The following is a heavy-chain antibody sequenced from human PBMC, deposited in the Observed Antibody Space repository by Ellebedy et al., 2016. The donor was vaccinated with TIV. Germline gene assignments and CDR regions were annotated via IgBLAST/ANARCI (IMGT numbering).Heavy chain of an antibody. J-gene: IGHJ6*02. CDR3: ARGTHYYWFGIDV. CDR1: EFTFSTYN. CDR2: ISSTSTYT. V-gene: IGHV3-21*01. Sequence: PGGSLRLSCAASEFTFSTYNMNWVRQPPRRGLEWVSSISSTSTYTFYADPVKGRSTIYSDNAKDSLYLQMNSLTAEDTAVYYCARGTHYYWFGIDVWGQGTTFTVSS.